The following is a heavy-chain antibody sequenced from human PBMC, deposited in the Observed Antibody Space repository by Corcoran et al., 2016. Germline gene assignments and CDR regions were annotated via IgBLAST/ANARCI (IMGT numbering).Heavy chain of an antibody. CDR2: ISYDGSNK. J-gene: IGHJ4*02. Sequence: QVQLVESGGGVVQPGRSLRLSCAASGFTFSSYGMHWVRQAPGKGLEWVAVISYDGSNKYYADSVKGRFTISRDNSKNTLYLQMNGLRAEDTAVYYCAKIYGDPDYWGQGTLVTVSS. CDR1: GFTFSSYG. CDR3: AKIYGDPDY. D-gene: IGHD4-17*01. V-gene: IGHV3-30*18.